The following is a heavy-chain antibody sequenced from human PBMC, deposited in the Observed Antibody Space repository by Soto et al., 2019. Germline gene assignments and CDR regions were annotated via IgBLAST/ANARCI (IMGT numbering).Heavy chain of an antibody. CDR1: GGSISSGGYY. CDR2: IYYSGST. D-gene: IGHD1-1*01. J-gene: IGHJ3*02. Sequence: QVQLQESGPGLVKPSQTLSLTCTVSGGSISSGGYYWSWIRQHPGKGLEWIGYIYYSGSTYYNPSLKSRVTLSVDTSKNQFSLKLSSVTAADTAVYYCARGAIHNGTDAFDIWGQGTMVTVSS. CDR3: ARGAIHNGTDAFDI. V-gene: IGHV4-31*03.